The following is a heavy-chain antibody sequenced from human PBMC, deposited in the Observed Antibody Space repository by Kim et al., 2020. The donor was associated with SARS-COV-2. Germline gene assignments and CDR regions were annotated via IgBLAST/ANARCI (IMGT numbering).Heavy chain of an antibody. J-gene: IGHJ5*02. V-gene: IGHV3-9*01. Sequence: SVKGRLTIARYNAKNSLCLQMNSLMDEDTAVYYCAKGLRAVAGIPGFDPWGQGTLVTVSS. CDR3: AKGLRAVAGIPGFDP. D-gene: IGHD6-19*01.